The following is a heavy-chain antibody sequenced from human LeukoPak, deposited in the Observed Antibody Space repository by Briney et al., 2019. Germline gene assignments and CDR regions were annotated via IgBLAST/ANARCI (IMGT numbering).Heavy chain of an antibody. CDR2: INHSGST. V-gene: IGHV4-34*01. CDR1: GGSSSGYY. D-gene: IGHD6-13*01. J-gene: IGHJ6*03. Sequence: SETLSLTCAVYGGSSSGYYWSWIRQPPGKGLEWIGEINHSGSTNYNPSLKSRVTISVDTSKNQFSLKLSSVTAADTAVYYCARAVRAAAGTLFSAFNYYYYYMDVWGKGTTVTVSS. CDR3: ARAVRAAAGTLFSAFNYYYYYMDV.